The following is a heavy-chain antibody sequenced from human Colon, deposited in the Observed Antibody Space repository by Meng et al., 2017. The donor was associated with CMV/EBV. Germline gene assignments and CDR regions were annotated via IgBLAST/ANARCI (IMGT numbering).Heavy chain of an antibody. CDR2: ISYGSTYV. Sequence: GSLRLSCAASGFMFSTYTMNWVRQAPGKGLEWVSSISYGSTYVEYADSVLGRFTITRDNAETSLYLQMDSLRVEDTALYYCVREGTSSSYDYWGQGTLVTVSS. D-gene: IGHD2-2*01. CDR1: GFMFSTYT. J-gene: IGHJ4*02. V-gene: IGHV3-21*06. CDR3: VREGTSSSYDY.